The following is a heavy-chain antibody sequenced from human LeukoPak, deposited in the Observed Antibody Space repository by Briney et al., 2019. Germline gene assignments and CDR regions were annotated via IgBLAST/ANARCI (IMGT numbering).Heavy chain of an antibody. Sequence: GGSLRLSCAASGFTFSSYAMSWVREAPGKGLEWVSAISGSGGSTYYADSVKGRFTISRDNSKNTLYLQMNSLRAEDTAVDYCARPRGSYLDYWGQGTLVTVSS. V-gene: IGHV3-23*01. J-gene: IGHJ4*02. D-gene: IGHD1-26*01. CDR1: GFTFSSYA. CDR2: ISGSGGST. CDR3: ARPRGSYLDY.